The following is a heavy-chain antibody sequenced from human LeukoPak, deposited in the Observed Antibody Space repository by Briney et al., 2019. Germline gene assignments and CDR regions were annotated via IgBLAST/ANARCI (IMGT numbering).Heavy chain of an antibody. Sequence: SETLSLTCTVSGDSISSGDYYWSWIRQPAGKGLEWIGRISSSGSTNYNASLKSRVTISVDTSKNQFSLKLSSVTAADTAVYYCARDKVDSTGDRSFYYFDYWGQGTLVTVSS. D-gene: IGHD3-22*01. CDR2: ISSSGST. V-gene: IGHV4-61*02. CDR1: GDSISSGDYY. J-gene: IGHJ4*02. CDR3: ARDKVDSTGDRSFYYFDY.